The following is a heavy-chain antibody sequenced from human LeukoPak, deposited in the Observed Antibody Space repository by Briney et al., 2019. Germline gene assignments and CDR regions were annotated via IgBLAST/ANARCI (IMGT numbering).Heavy chain of an antibody. Sequence: GGCLRLSCAASGFTFSSYAMSWVRQAPGKGLEWVSDISGNGGSTYYADSVKGRFTISRDNSKNTLYLQMNSLTAEDTAVCCCAKDWREGATYFDYWGQGTLVTVSS. CDR1: GFTFSSYA. V-gene: IGHV3-23*01. D-gene: IGHD1-26*01. J-gene: IGHJ4*02. CDR2: ISGNGGST. CDR3: AKDWREGATYFDY.